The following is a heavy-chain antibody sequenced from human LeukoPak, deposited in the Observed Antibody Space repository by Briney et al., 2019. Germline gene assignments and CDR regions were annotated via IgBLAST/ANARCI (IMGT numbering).Heavy chain of an antibody. J-gene: IGHJ6*03. CDR2: IYYSGST. CDR1: GGSISSSSYY. CDR3: ARPKWDPFWSGYPGYMDV. Sequence: SETLSLTCTVSGGSISSSSYYWGWIRQPPGKGLEWIRSIYYSGSTYYNPSLKSRVTISVDTSKNQFSLKLSSVTAADTAVYYCARPKWDPFWSGYPGYMDVWGKGTTVTVSS. V-gene: IGHV4-39*01. D-gene: IGHD3-3*01.